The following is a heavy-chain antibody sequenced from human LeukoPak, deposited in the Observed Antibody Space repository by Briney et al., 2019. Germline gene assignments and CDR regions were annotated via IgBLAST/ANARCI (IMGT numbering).Heavy chain of an antibody. J-gene: IGHJ4*02. Sequence: SETLSLTCTVSGGSISSYYWSWIRQPPGKGLEWIGYIYYSGSTNYNPSLNSRLTMSVDTSKNQFSLKLSSVTAADTAVYYCARRGDYVDYWGQGILVIVSS. CDR2: IYYSGST. V-gene: IGHV4-59*12. CDR1: GGSISSYY. CDR3: ARRGDYVDY.